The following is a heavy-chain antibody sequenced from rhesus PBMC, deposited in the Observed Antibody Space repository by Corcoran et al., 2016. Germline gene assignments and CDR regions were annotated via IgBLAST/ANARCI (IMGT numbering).Heavy chain of an antibody. CDR1: GVPFSHHA. Sequence: EVQLVETGGGLVQPAGSLQLSCAASGVPFSHHAMRWVRQAPGKRHEWGDVINSVGITYYAESGKGLFPISRNNAKKTLSLQMNSLRTEDTAVYYCAKEKMSDWGQGVLVTVSS. J-gene: IGHJ4*01. CDR3: AKEKMSD. CDR2: VINSVGIT. V-gene: IGHV3S5*01.